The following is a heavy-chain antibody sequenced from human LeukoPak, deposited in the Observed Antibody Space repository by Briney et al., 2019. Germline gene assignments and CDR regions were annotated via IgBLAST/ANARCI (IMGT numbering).Heavy chain of an antibody. J-gene: IGHJ4*02. CDR2: ISYDGSNK. CDR1: GFTFSSYA. D-gene: IGHD6-13*01. V-gene: IGHV3-30-3*01. Sequence: GGSLRLSCAASGFTFSSYAMHWVRQAPGKGLEWVAVISYDGSNKYYADSVKGPFTISRDNSKNTLYLQMNSLRAEDTAVYYCARERSAAAAGPFDYWGQGTLVTVSS. CDR3: ARERSAAAAGPFDY.